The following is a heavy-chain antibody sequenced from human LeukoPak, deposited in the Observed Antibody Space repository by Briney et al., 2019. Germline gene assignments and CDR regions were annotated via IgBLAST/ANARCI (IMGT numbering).Heavy chain of an antibody. CDR3: ARGGAGTMIRYGMDV. CDR1: GYTFTSYD. D-gene: IGHD3-22*01. CDR2: MNPNSGNT. J-gene: IGHJ6*02. Sequence: GASVKVSCKASGYTFTSYDINWVRQATGQGLECMGWMNPNSGNTGYAQKFQGRVTMTRNTSISTAYMELSSLRSEDTAVYYCARGGAGTMIRYGMDVWGQGTTVTVSS. V-gene: IGHV1-8*01.